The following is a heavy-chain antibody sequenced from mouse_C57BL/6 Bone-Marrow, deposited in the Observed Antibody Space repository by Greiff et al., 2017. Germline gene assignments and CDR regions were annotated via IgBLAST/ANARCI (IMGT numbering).Heavy chain of an antibody. CDR1: GYTFTDYN. CDR2: INPYNSGT. CDR3: ARYCAD. J-gene: IGHJ3*01. V-gene: IGHV1-18*01. D-gene: IGHD5-1*01. Sequence: EVQLLESGPELVKPGASVKIPCKASGYTFTDYNMDWVKQSHGKSLEWIGAINPYNSGTIYNQKFKGKATLTVDKSSSTAYMELRSLTSEDTAVYDCARYCADWGKGTLVTVSA.